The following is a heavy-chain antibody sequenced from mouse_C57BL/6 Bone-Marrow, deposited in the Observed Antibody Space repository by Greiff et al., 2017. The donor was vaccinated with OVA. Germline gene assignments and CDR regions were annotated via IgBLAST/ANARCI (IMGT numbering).Heavy chain of an antibody. CDR3: ATPGSSLDY. V-gene: IGHV1-59*01. J-gene: IGHJ2*01. D-gene: IGHD1-1*01. Sequence: VQLQQPGAELVRPGTSVKLSCKASGYTFTSYWMHWVKQRPGQGLEWIGVIDPSDSYTNYNQKFKGKATLTVDTSSSTAYMQLSSLTSEDSAVYYCATPGSSLDYWGQGTTLTVSS. CDR1: GYTFTSYW. CDR2: IDPSDSYT.